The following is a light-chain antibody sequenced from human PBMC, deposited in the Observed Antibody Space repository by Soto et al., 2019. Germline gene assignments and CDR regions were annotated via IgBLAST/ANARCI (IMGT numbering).Light chain of an antibody. J-gene: IGLJ2*01. CDR3: SSYAGNNNLI. CDR2: EVT. Sequence: QSALTQPPSASGSPGQSVTISCTGTSSDVGGYNYVSWYQQHPGKAPKLMIYEVTKRPSGVPDRFSGSKSDNTASLTVSGLQAEDEAAYYCSSYAGNNNLIFGGGTKVTVL. V-gene: IGLV2-8*01. CDR1: SSDVGGYNY.